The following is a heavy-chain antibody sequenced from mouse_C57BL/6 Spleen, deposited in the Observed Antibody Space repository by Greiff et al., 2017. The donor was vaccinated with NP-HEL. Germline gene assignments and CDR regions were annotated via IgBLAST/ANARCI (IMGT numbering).Heavy chain of an antibody. CDR2: ISYDGSN. D-gene: IGHD1-1*01. CDR1: GYSITSGYY. J-gene: IGHJ4*01. V-gene: IGHV3-6*01. Sequence: EVKLQESGPGLVKPSQSLSLTCSVTGYSITSGYYWNWIRQFPGNKLEWMGYISYDGSNNYNPSLKNRISITRDTSKNQFFLKLNSVTTEDTATYYCARERYYGSSYDYAMDYWGQGTSVTVSS. CDR3: ARERYYGSSYDYAMDY.